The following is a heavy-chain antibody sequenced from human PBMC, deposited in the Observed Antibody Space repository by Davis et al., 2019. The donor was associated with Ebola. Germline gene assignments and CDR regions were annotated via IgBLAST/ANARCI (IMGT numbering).Heavy chain of an antibody. CDR3: ASAGFGSTWFDC. J-gene: IGHJ5*01. CDR1: GFTFRSYD. CDR2: IGAAGDT. Sequence: PGGSLRLSCAASGFTFRSYDMHWVRQATGKGMGWVSAIGAAGDTYYPVPVKRRFTISRENAKNSLYLQMNSLRAEDTAVYYCASAGFGSTWFDCWGQGILVTVSS. V-gene: IGHV3-13*01. D-gene: IGHD6-13*01.